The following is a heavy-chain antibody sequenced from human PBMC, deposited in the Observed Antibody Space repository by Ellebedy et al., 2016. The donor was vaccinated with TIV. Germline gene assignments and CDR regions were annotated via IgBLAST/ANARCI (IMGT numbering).Heavy chain of an antibody. J-gene: IGHJ4*02. CDR2: ISSGSTYI. D-gene: IGHD2-2*01. CDR3: ATGIVIVPAAPYYCDY. Sequence: PGGSLRLSCAASGFPFSSYGMNWVRQAPGKGLEWVSSISSGSTYIYFADSVKGRFTVSRDDAKNSLYLQMNSLRAEDTAVYYCATGIVIVPAAPYYCDYWGQGTLVTVSS. V-gene: IGHV3-21*01. CDR1: GFPFSSYG.